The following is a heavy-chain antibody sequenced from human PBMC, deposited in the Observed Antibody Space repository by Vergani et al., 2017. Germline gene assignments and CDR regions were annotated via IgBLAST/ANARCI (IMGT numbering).Heavy chain of an antibody. CDR1: GFTSAGYA. Sequence: EVQLEESGGGLVLPGRSLRLSCVASGFTSAGYAMHWVRQAPGKGLEWVSGISWNSNSIGYADSVKGRFTISRDNAKNSLYLQMNSLRAEDTALYYCAKGVVVDSSSWHSVHWFDPWGQGTLVTVSS. D-gene: IGHD6-13*01. CDR3: AKGVVVDSSSWHSVHWFDP. J-gene: IGHJ5*02. V-gene: IGHV3-9*02. CDR2: ISWNSNSI.